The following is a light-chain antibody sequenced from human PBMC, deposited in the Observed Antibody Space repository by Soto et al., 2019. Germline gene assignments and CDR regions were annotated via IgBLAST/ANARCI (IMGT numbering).Light chain of an antibody. Sequence: EIVLTQSPATLSLSPGNRATLSCRSTQSVSGYLAWYQQKPGQAPRLLIYDASNRAAGIPARFSGSGSGTDFTLTITGLEPEDFAVYYCQQRSNWPSTFGGGTKVEV. J-gene: IGKJ4*01. CDR2: DAS. V-gene: IGKV3-11*01. CDR1: QSVSGY. CDR3: QQRSNWPST.